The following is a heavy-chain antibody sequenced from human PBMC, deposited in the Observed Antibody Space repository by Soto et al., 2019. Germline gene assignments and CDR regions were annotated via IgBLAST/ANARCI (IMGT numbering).Heavy chain of an antibody. Sequence: VASVKVSCKASGGTFSSYTISWVRQAPGQGLEWMGRIIPILGIANYAQKFQGRVTITADKSTSTAYMELSSLRSEDTAVYYCASNPSADDYYYGMDVWGQGTTVTVS. CDR2: IIPILGIA. CDR3: ASNPSADDYYYGMDV. V-gene: IGHV1-69*02. J-gene: IGHJ6*02. CDR1: GGTFSSYT.